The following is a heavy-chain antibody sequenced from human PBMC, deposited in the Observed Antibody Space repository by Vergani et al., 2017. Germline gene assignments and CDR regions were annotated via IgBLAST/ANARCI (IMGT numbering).Heavy chain of an antibody. J-gene: IGHJ5*02. V-gene: IGHV4-38-2*01. D-gene: IGHD2-2*01. CDR2: IYHSGST. Sequence: QVQLQESGPGLVKPSETLSLTCAVSGYSISSGYYWGWIRQPPGKGLEWIGSIYHSGSTYYNPSLKSGVTISVDTSKNQFSLKLSSVTAADTAVYYCARQYSGCISTSCLSHWFDPWGQGTLVTVSS. CDR1: GYSISSGYY. CDR3: ARQYSGCISTSCLSHWFDP.